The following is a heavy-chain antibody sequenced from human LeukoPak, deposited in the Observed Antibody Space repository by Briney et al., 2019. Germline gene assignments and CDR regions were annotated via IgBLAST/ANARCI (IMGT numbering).Heavy chain of an antibody. CDR3: AREIRGGSSSSGVGYYFDY. J-gene: IGHJ4*02. CDR1: GYTLPGYY. D-gene: IGHD6-6*01. V-gene: IGHV1-2*06. CDR2: IDPSSGGT. Sequence: ASVSVSCTASGYTLPGYYMHWVRRAPGQGLEWRRRIDPSSGGTNYAQKFQGRVTMTRDTSISTAYMELSRLRSDDTAVCYCAREIRGGSSSSGVGYYFDYWGQGTLVTVSS.